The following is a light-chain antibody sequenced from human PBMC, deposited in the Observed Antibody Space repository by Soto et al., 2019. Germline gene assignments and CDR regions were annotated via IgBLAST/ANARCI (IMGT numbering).Light chain of an antibody. CDR2: GTS. J-gene: IGKJ1*01. Sequence: EIVLTQSPGTLSLSPGERATLSCRASQSVSSSYLAWYQQKPGQAPRLLIYGTSSRATAIPDRFSGSGSGTDFTLTISGLEPEDFAVYYCQQYGSSSWTFGQGTKVDIK. CDR3: QQYGSSSWT. CDR1: QSVSSSY. V-gene: IGKV3-20*01.